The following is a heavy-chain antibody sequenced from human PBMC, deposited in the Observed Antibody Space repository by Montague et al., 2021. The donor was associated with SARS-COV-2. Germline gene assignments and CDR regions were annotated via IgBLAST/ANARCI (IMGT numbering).Heavy chain of an antibody. D-gene: IGHD3-10*01. CDR1: GGSFSTYS. CDR2: IHHGGST. Sequence: SETLSLTCAVHGGSFSTYSWNWIRQPPGKGLEWIGEIHHGGSTNYNPSLKSRATISADTSKNQFSLTLTSVAAADTAVYYCARLGDGVVPSPILGVGPYYSYYYMDVWGKGTTVTVSS. CDR3: ARLGDGVVPSPILGVGPYYSYYYMDV. J-gene: IGHJ6*03. V-gene: IGHV4-34*01.